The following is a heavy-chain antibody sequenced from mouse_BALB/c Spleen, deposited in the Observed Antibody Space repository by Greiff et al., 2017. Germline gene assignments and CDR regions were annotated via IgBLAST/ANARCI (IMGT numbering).Heavy chain of an antibody. Sequence: EVKVEESGGGLVQPGGSLKLSCAASGFTFSSYGMSWVRQTPDKRLELVATINSNGGSTYYPDSVKGRFTISRDNAKNTLYLQMSSLKSEDTAMYYCARDHGAHWYFDVWGAGTTVTVSS. CDR1: GFTFSSYG. V-gene: IGHV5-6-3*01. CDR3: ARDHGAHWYFDV. J-gene: IGHJ1*01. D-gene: IGHD1-2*01. CDR2: INSNGGST.